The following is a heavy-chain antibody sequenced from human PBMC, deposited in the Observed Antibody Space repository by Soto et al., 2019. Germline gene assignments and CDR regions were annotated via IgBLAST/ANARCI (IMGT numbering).Heavy chain of an antibody. CDR1: GGTFSSYP. CDR3: ASGREQWLSGSFDY. Sequence: GASVKVSCKASGGTFSSYPISWVRQALGQGLEWMGRIIPILGIANYAQKFQGRVTITADKSTSTAYMELSSLRSEDTAVYYCASGREQWLSGSFDYWGQGTLVTVSS. CDR2: IIPILGIA. D-gene: IGHD6-19*01. J-gene: IGHJ4*02. V-gene: IGHV1-69*02.